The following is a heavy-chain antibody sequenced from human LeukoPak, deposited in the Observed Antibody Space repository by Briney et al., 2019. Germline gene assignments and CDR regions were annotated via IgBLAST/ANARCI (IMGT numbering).Heavy chain of an antibody. CDR2: VSCYGSNE. V-gene: IGHV3-30*18. Sequence: GGSLRLSCVASGIDFNDYEMHWVRQAPGKGLEMEAVVSCYGSNEHYGDSVKGRFTSYRDNSKNPLYLQMNSLRAEDSAVYYCAKDSARLGAYRALYSGMDVWGQGTTVTVSS. D-gene: IGHD3-16*01. J-gene: IGHJ6*02. CDR1: GIDFNDYE. CDR3: AKDSARLGAYRALYSGMDV.